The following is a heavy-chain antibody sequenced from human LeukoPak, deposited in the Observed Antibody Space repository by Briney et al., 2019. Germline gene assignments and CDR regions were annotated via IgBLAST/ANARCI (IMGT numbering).Heavy chain of an antibody. D-gene: IGHD6-13*01. CDR3: ATGYSSTWYNAFHI. Sequence: GGSLRLSCAASGFTFSSYGMHWVRQAPGKGLEWVAVISYDGSNKYYADSVKGRFTISRDNAKNTLYLQMNSLRAEDTALYFCATGYSSTWYNAFHIWGQGTVVTVSS. CDR1: GFTFSSYG. CDR2: ISYDGSNK. J-gene: IGHJ3*02. V-gene: IGHV3-30*03.